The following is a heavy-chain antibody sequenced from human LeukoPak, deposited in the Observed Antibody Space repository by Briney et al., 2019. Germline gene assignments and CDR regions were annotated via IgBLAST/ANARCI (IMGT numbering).Heavy chain of an antibody. D-gene: IGHD7-27*01. CDR3: AKAPATGEGYYFYYMDA. CDR2: VNGRGATT. Sequence: GSLRLSCAASGFASGFTFSDYAVSWVRQAPGKGPARVAGVNGRGATTYYAASVRGRFTISRDNSKNTLYLQMISLGADDTAVYFCAKAPATGEGYYFYYMDAWGKGTTVTVSS. J-gene: IGHJ6*03. CDR1: GFTFSDYA. V-gene: IGHV3-23*01.